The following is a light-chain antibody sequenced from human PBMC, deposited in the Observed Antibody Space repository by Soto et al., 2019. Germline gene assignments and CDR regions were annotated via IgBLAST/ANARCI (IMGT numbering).Light chain of an antibody. V-gene: IGKV1-39*01. J-gene: IGKJ4*01. CDR2: SAS. CDR1: ETITDY. Sequence: DIQMTQSPPSLSASVGDRVTITCRASETITDYLNWYQVKPGKAAKLLIYSASLLQPGVPSRFSGSGYGTDFTLTLSGLQHEDSATYYCQQNFSPFVTFGAGTRV. CDR3: QQNFSPFVT.